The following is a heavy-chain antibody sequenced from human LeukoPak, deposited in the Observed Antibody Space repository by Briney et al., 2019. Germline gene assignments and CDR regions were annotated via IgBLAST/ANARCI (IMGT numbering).Heavy chain of an antibody. D-gene: IGHD2-2*01. CDR2: IYSGGST. V-gene: IGHV3-53*01. J-gene: IGHJ5*02. CDR3: ARTLGYCSSTSCLRNWFDP. Sequence: PGGSLRLSCAASGFTLSSNYMSWVRQAPGKGLEGGSVIYSGGSTYYTDSVTGRFTISRDNSKNTLYLQMNSLRAEDTAVYYCARTLGYCSSTSCLRNWFDPRGQEPWSPSPQ. CDR1: GFTLSSNY.